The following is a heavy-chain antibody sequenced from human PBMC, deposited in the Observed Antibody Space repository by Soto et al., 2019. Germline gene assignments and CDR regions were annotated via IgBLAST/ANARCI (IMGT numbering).Heavy chain of an antibody. V-gene: IGHV3-30*03. D-gene: IGHD6-13*01. CDR1: GFTFSSYG. J-gene: IGHJ6*02. CDR2: ISYDGSNK. Sequence: GGSLRLSCAASGFTFSSYGMHWVRQAPGKGLEWVAVISYDGSNKYYADSVKGRFTISRDNSKNTLYLQMNSLRAEDTAVYYCARLIAAAGSYYGMDVWGQGTTVTVSS. CDR3: ARLIAAAGSYYGMDV.